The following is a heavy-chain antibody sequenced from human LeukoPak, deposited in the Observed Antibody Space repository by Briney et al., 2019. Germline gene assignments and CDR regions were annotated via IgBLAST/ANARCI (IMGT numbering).Heavy chain of an antibody. CDR2: ITGSSSYI. Sequence: GGSLRLSCAASGFTFSSYSMNWVRQAPGKGLEWASSITGSSSYISYADSVKGRFTISRDNAKNSLYLQMNSLRAEDTAVYYCARDDLWGVTTVHWGQGTLVTVSS. CDR1: GFTFSSYS. J-gene: IGHJ4*02. CDR3: ARDDLWGVTTVH. D-gene: IGHD4-17*01. V-gene: IGHV3-21*01.